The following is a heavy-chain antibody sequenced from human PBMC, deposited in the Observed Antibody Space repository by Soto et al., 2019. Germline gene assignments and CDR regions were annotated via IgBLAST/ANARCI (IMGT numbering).Heavy chain of an antibody. CDR2: IYYSGST. D-gene: IGHD6-6*01. CDR1: GGSVSSGSYY. CDR3: ASSALERSIAARQGGAFNC. J-gene: IGHJ4*02. Sequence: SETLSLTCTASGGSVSSGSYYWSWIRQPPGKGLEWIGYIYYSGSTNYNPSLKSRATISVDTSKNQFSLKLSSVTAADTAVYSCASSALERSIAARQGGAFNCWGQGTLVTVSS. V-gene: IGHV4-61*01.